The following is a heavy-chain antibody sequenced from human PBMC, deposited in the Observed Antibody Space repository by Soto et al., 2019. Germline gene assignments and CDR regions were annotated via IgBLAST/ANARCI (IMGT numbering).Heavy chain of an antibody. CDR1: GDSVSSGSAS. V-gene: IGHV6-1*01. J-gene: IGHJ5*01. Sequence: PSQTLSLTCDISGDSVSSGSASWNWIRQTPSRGLEWLGRTYYRSRWFYDYATSVNSRMTITPDTSKNQLSLQLTSVSPDDTAVYFCARNVGSSWLASWGQGTLVTVSS. CDR3: ARNVGSSWLAS. CDR2: TYYRSRWFY.